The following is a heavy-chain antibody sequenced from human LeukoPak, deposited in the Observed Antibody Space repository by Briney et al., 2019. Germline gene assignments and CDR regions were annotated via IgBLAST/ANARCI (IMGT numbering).Heavy chain of an antibody. CDR1: GFTFSSYA. J-gene: IGHJ4*02. V-gene: IGHV3-23*01. CDR2: ISGSGGST. Sequence: GGSLRLSCAASGFTFSSYAMSWVRQAPGKGLEWVSAISGSGGSTYYADSVKGPFTISRDNSKNTLYLQMNSLRAEDTAVYYCAKHGPYYYDSSGYYPAYFDYWGQGTLVTVSS. D-gene: IGHD3-22*01. CDR3: AKHGPYYYDSSGYYPAYFDY.